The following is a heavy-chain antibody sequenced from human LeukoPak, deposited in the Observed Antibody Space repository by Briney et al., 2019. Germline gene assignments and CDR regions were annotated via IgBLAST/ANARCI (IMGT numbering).Heavy chain of an antibody. Sequence: GGSLRLSCAASRFTFSSYAMSWVRQAPGKGLEWVSAISGSGGSTYYADSVKGRFTISRDNSKNTLYLQMNSLRAEDTAVYYCAIMHGYYDGSGYWVQWGQGTLVTVSS. CDR2: ISGSGGST. CDR1: RFTFSSYA. CDR3: AIMHGYYDGSGYWVQ. V-gene: IGHV3-23*01. D-gene: IGHD3-22*01. J-gene: IGHJ4*02.